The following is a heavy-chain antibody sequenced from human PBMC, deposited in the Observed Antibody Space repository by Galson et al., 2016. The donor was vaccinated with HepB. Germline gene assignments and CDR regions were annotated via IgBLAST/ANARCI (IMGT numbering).Heavy chain of an antibody. CDR3: ARSPPPPPLWFEELPPVYLDY. CDR1: GYTFFSYG. J-gene: IGHJ4*02. D-gene: IGHD3-10*01. V-gene: IGHV1-18*01. Sequence: SVKVSCKASGYTFFSYGVNWVRQAPGQGLEWMGWISTFNGNIKYAQKFHDRVTLTTDTSSNTAYMELGSLRSDDTAVYYCARSPPPPPLWFEELPPVYLDYWGQGTLVTVST. CDR2: ISTFNGNI.